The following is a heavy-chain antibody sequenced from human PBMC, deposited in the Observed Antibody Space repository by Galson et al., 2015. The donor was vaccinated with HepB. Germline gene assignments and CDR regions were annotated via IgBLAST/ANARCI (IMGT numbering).Heavy chain of an antibody. D-gene: IGHD3-10*01. CDR3: AREGGYGSGSYYNDYFDY. CDR1: GFTFSDYY. J-gene: IGHJ4*02. V-gene: IGHV3-11*01. Sequence: SLRLSCAASGFTFSDYYMSWIRQAPGKGLEWVSYISSSGSTIYYADSVKGRFTISRDNAKNSLYLQMNSLRAEDTAVYYCAREGGYGSGSYYNDYFDYWGQGTLVTVSS. CDR2: ISSSGSTI.